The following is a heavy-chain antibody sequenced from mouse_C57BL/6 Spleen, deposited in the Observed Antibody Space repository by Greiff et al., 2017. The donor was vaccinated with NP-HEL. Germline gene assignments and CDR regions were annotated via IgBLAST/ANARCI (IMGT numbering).Heavy chain of an antibody. J-gene: IGHJ2*01. CDR2: ISYDGSN. V-gene: IGHV3-6*01. CDR1: GYSITSGYY. Sequence: ESGPGLVKPSQSLSLTCSVTGYSITSGYYWNWIRQFPGNKLEWMGYISYDGSNNYNPSLKNRISITRDTSKNQFFLKLNSVTTEDTATYYCARGGVYYGNDYWGQGTTLTVSS. D-gene: IGHD1-1*01. CDR3: ARGGVYYGNDY.